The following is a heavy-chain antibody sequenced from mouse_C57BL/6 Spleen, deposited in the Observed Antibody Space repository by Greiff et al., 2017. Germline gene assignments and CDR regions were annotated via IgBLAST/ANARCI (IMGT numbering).Heavy chain of an antibody. Sequence: EVQLQQSGAELVKPGASVKLSCTASGFNIQDYYMHWVKQRTEQGLEWIGRIDPEDGEPQYAPKFQGKATITADTSSNTAYLQLSSLTSEDTAVYYCARSGYRFDYWGQGTTLTVSS. CDR1: GFNIQDYY. CDR2: IDPEDGEP. CDR3: ARSGYRFDY. D-gene: IGHD3-1*01. V-gene: IGHV14-2*01. J-gene: IGHJ2*01.